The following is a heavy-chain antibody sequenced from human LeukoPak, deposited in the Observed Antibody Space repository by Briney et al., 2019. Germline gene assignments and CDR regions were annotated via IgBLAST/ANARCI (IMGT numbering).Heavy chain of an antibody. V-gene: IGHV1-8*01. J-gene: IGHJ4*02. CDR3: ARGPMVLWFGESLPSDY. CDR2: MNPNSGNT. D-gene: IGHD3-10*01. Sequence: VAVKVSCKASGYTFTSYDTNWVRQATGQGLEWMGWMNPNSGNTGYAQKFQGRVTMTRNTSISTAYMELSGLRSEDTAVYYCARGPMVLWFGESLPSDYWGQGTLVTVSS. CDR1: GYTFTSYD.